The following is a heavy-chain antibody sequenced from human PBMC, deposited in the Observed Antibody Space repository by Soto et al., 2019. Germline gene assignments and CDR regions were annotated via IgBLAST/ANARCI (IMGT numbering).Heavy chain of an antibody. CDR2: INHSGST. D-gene: IGHD2-2*01. CDR3: ARLPRYCSSTSCYFFRDY. CDR1: GGSFSGYY. Sequence: SETLSLTCAVYGGSFSGYYWSWIRQPPGKGLEWIGEINHSGSTNYNPSLKSRVTISVDTSKNQFSLKLSSVTAADTAVYYCARLPRYCSSTSCYFFRDYWGQGTLVTVS. V-gene: IGHV4-34*01. J-gene: IGHJ4*02.